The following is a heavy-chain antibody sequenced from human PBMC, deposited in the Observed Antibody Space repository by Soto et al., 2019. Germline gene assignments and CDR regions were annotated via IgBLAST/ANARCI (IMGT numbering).Heavy chain of an antibody. J-gene: IGHJ5*02. Sequence: GGSLRLSCAASGFTFSSYSMNWVRQAPGKGLEWVSYISSSSSTIYYADSVKGRFTISRDNAKNSLYLQMNSLRDEDTAVYYCARDAALDTSGWYVCFDPWCQGPLGTVSS. V-gene: IGHV3-48*02. CDR2: ISSSSSTI. CDR1: GFTFSSYS. CDR3: ARDAALDTSGWYVCFDP. D-gene: IGHD6-19*01.